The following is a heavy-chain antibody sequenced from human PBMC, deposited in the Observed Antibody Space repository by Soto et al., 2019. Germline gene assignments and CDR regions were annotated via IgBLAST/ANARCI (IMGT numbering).Heavy chain of an antibody. D-gene: IGHD5-18*01. V-gene: IGHV3-23*01. Sequence: GGSLRLSCAASGFTFSSTAMSWVRQAPGKGLEWVSAIRGSGGSTYYADSVKGRFTISRDNSKNTLYLQMNSLRAEDTAVYYCAKDWWRVGDSYGKYLDYWGQGTLVTVSS. CDR2: IRGSGGST. CDR3: AKDWWRVGDSYGKYLDY. CDR1: GFTFSSTA. J-gene: IGHJ4*02.